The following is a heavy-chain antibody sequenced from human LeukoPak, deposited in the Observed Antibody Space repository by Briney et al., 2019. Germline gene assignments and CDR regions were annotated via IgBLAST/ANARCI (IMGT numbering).Heavy chain of an antibody. CDR3: ARGCYYDSSGYNDY. Sequence: SVKLSCKASGGTFSSYAISWVRQAPGQALEWMGRIIPILGIANYAQKFQGRVTITADKSTSTAYMELSSLRYEDTAVYYCARGCYYDSSGYNDYWGQGTLVTVSS. CDR1: GGTFSSYA. CDR2: IIPILGIA. D-gene: IGHD3-22*01. J-gene: IGHJ4*02. V-gene: IGHV1-69*04.